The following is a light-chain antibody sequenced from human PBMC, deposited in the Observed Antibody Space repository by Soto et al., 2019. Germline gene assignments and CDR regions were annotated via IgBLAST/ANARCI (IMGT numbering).Light chain of an antibody. CDR2: EVS. Sequence: QSALTQPASVSGSPGQSITISCTGTSSDVGGYNYVSWYQQHPGKAPKLMIYEVSNRPSGVSNRFSGSKSGNTASLTISGRQAEDEADYYCSSYTSSSPPYVVFGGGTKLTVL. CDR1: SSDVGGYNY. J-gene: IGLJ2*01. CDR3: SSYTSSSPPYVV. V-gene: IGLV2-14*01.